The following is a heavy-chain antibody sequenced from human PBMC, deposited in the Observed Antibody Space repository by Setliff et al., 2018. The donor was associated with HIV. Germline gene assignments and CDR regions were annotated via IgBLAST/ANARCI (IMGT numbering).Heavy chain of an antibody. CDR3: ARDGPLEGSYRYYYYYMNV. Sequence: LSLTCTVSGGSISSHYWSWIRQPPGKGLEWIGYIYYSGSTNYNPSLKSRVTISVDTSKNQFSLKLSSVTAADTAVYYCARDGPLEGSYRYYYYYMNVWGKGTTVTVSS. CDR1: GGSISSHY. V-gene: IGHV4-59*11. CDR2: IYYSGST. D-gene: IGHD3-10*01. J-gene: IGHJ6*03.